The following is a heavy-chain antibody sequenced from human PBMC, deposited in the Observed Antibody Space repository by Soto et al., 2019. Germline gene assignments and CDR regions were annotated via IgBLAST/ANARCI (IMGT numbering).Heavy chain of an antibody. J-gene: IGHJ4*02. Sequence: PSETLSLTCTVSGGSISSSSYYWGWIRQPPGKGLEWIGNIYYSGSTYYNPSLKSRVTMSVDTSKNQFSLRLSSVTAADTAVYYCARGGWAFDNWGQGTLVTVSS. CDR3: ARGGWAFDN. CDR2: IYYSGST. V-gene: IGHV4-39*07. CDR1: GGSISSSSYY. D-gene: IGHD6-19*01.